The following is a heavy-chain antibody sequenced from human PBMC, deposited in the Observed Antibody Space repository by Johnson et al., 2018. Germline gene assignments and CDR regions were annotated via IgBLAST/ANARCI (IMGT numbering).Heavy chain of an antibody. V-gene: IGHV3-30*18. CDR3: AKGRDSSTYDAFDI. J-gene: IGHJ3*02. CDR2: ISYDGSSK. D-gene: IGHD6-13*01. Sequence: VQLVETGGGVVQPGRSXRLSCAASGFTFRSYGMHWVRQAPGKGPDWVAVISYDGSSKNYADSVKSRFTIARDNSKNTLDLEMNSLPVEDTAVYYCAKGRDSSTYDAFDIWGQGTMVTVSS. CDR1: GFTFRSYG.